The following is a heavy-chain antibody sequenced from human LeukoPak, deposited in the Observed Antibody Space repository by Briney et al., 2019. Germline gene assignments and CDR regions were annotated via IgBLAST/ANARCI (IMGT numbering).Heavy chain of an antibody. CDR2: INPGDSDT. Sequence: GESLKISCKGSGYRFTNYWIGWVRQMPGKGLEWMGIINPGDSDTRYSPSFQGQVTISADKSISTAYLQWSSLRASDTAMYYCACYYATTGYSDYWGQGTLVTVSS. CDR1: GYRFTNYW. D-gene: IGHD3-22*01. J-gene: IGHJ4*02. CDR3: ACYYATTGYSDY. V-gene: IGHV5-51*01.